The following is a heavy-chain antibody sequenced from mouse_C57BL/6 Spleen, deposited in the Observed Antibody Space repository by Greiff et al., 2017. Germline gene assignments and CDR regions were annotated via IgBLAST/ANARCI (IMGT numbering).Heavy chain of an antibody. CDR3: ARDSSKDFDV. CDR1: GYTFTSYW. Sequence: QVQLQQPGAELVKPGASVTMSCKASGYTFTSYWITWVKQRPGQGLEWIGDIYPGSGSTNYNEKFKSKATLTVDTSSSTAYMQLSSLTSEDSAVYYGARDSSKDFDVWGTGTTVTVSS. D-gene: IGHD2-12*01. V-gene: IGHV1-55*01. J-gene: IGHJ1*03. CDR2: IYPGSGST.